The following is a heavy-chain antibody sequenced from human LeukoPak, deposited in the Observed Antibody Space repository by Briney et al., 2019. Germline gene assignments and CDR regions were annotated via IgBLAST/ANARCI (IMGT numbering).Heavy chain of an antibody. CDR3: AKVLLWFGELPTLFDY. CDR2: ISGSGASI. J-gene: IGHJ4*02. D-gene: IGHD3-10*01. Sequence: GRSLTLSCTASGFTFSSYGMSWVRQAPGKGLEWVSAISGSGASIYYADSVKGRFTISRDNSKNTLYLQMNSLRAEDTAVYYCAKVLLWFGELPTLFDYWGQGTLVTVSS. V-gene: IGHV3-23*01. CDR1: GFTFSSYG.